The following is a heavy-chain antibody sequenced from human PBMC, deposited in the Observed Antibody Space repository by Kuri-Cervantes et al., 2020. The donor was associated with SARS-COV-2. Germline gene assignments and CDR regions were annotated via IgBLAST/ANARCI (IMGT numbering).Heavy chain of an antibody. V-gene: IGHV3-23*01. J-gene: IGHJ1*01. CDR1: GFTFSNYA. CDR2: ITGTGRNT. D-gene: IGHD2-15*01. CDR3: AKDGFVGGLGSPGRAYFQH. Sequence: GESLKISCAASGFTFSNYAMNWVRQAPGKGLGWVSGITGTGRNTYYADSVKGRFTISREKSKNTLYLQMNSLRVEDTAVYYCAKDGFVGGLGSPGRAYFQHWGQGTLVTVSS.